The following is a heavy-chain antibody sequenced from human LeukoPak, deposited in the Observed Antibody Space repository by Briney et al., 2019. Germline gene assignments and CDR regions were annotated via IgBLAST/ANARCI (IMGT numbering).Heavy chain of an antibody. CDR2: ISSSSSYI. CDR1: GFTFSSYS. D-gene: IGHD5-18*01. CDR3: AREGLWGWDYYYYMDV. V-gene: IGHV3-21*01. Sequence: PGGSLRLSCAASGFTFSSYSMNWVRQAPGKGLEWVSSISSSSSYIYYADSVKGRFTISRDNAKNSLYLQMNSLRAEDTAVYYCAREGLWGWDYYYYMDVWGKGITVTVSS. J-gene: IGHJ6*03.